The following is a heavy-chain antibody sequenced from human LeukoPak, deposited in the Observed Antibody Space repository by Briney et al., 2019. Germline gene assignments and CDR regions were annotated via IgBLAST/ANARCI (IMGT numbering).Heavy chain of an antibody. D-gene: IGHD6-13*01. CDR1: GFTFSDYY. V-gene: IGHV3-11*04. CDR2: ISSSGSTI. Sequence: PGGSLRLSCAASGFTFSDYYMSRIRQAPGKGLEWVSYISSSGSTIYYADSVKGRFTISRDNAKNSLYLQMNSLRAEDTAVYYCAGALYSSSWYDVGGFDPWGQGTLVTVSS. J-gene: IGHJ5*02. CDR3: AGALYSSSWYDVGGFDP.